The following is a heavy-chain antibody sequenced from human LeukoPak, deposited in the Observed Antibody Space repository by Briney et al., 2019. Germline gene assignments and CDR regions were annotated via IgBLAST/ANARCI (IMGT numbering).Heavy chain of an antibody. CDR2: IYHSGST. CDR3: ASDSSGYYDLDD. CDR1: GYSISSGYY. J-gene: IGHJ4*02. D-gene: IGHD3-22*01. V-gene: IGHV4-38-2*01. Sequence: SETLSLTCGVSGYSISSGYYWGWIRQPPGKELEWIGSIYHSGSTYYNASLKSRVTISVDTSKNQFSLMLSSVTAADTAVYYCASDSSGYYDLDDWGQGTLVTVSS.